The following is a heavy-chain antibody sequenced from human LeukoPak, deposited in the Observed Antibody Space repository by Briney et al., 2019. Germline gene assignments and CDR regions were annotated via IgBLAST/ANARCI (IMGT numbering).Heavy chain of an antibody. D-gene: IGHD3-9*01. CDR1: NYSITSGYY. V-gene: IGHV4-38-2*02. CDR3: ARVSRGYDILY. Sequence: SETLSLTCTVSNYSITSGYYWGWIRPPPGKGLEWIGSIYHSGTTYYNPSLKSRVTISVDTSKNQFSLNLSSVTAADTVVYYCARVSRGYDILYWGQGTLVTVSS. CDR2: IYHSGTT. J-gene: IGHJ4*02.